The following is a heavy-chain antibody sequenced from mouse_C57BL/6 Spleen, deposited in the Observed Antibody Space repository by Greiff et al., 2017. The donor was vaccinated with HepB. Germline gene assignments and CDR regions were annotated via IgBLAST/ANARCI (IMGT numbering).Heavy chain of an antibody. CDR1: GYAFSSSW. Sequence: QVHVKQSGPELVKPGASVKISCKASGYAFSSSWMNWVKQRPGKGLEWIGRIYPGDGDTNYNGKFKGKATLTADKSSSTAYMQLSSLTSEDSAVYFCARHTTDGYFDYWGQGTTLTVSS. V-gene: IGHV1-82*01. CDR2: IYPGDGDT. J-gene: IGHJ2*01. CDR3: ARHTTDGYFDY. D-gene: IGHD1-1*01.